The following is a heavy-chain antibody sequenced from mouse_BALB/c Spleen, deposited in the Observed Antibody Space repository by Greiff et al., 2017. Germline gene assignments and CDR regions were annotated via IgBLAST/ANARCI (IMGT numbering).Heavy chain of an antibody. CDR3: ARQGDGFSY. CDR2: ITSNGGST. CDR1: GFTLSSYY. J-gene: IGHJ3*01. Sequence: EVQRVESGGGLVKLGGSLKLSCAASGFTLSSYYMSWVRQTPEKRLELVAAITSNGGSTYYPDTVKGRFTISRDNAKNTLYLQMSSLKSEDTALYYCARQGDGFSYWGQGTLVTVSA. D-gene: IGHD3-3*01. V-gene: IGHV5-6-2*01.